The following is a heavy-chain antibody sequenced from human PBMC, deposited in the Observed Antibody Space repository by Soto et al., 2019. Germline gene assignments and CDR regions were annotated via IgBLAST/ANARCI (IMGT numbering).Heavy chain of an antibody. CDR1: GFTFTISA. J-gene: IGHJ4*02. V-gene: IGHV1-58*02. CDR2: IVVGSGNT. Sequence: SVKVSCKASGFTFTISAIQWVLQARGQRLEWIGWIVVGSGNTNYAQKFQERVTITRDMYTSTAYMELSSLRSEDTAVYYCAAPVDTALAPDYWGQGTLVTVSS. D-gene: IGHD5-18*01. CDR3: AAPVDTALAPDY.